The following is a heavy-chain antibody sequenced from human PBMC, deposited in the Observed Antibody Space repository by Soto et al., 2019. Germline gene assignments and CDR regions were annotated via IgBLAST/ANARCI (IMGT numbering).Heavy chain of an antibody. CDR3: AKDQYTPNWLFDY. CDR2: ISSSSSYI. V-gene: IGHV3-21*04. Sequence: PGGSLRLSCAASGFTFSSYSMNWVRQAPGKGLEWVSAISSSSSYIYYADSVKGRFTISRDNSKNTLYLQMNSLRAEDTAVYYCAKDQYTPNWLFDYWGQGTLVTVSS. J-gene: IGHJ4*02. D-gene: IGHD1-1*01. CDR1: GFTFSSYS.